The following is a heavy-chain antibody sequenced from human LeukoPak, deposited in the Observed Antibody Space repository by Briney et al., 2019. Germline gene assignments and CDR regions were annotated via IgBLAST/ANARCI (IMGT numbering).Heavy chain of an antibody. CDR2: IYTSGST. CDR1: GGSISSGSYY. J-gene: IGHJ4*02. Sequence: PSETLSLTCTVSGGSISSGSYYWSWIRQPAGKGLEWIGRIYTSGSTNYNPSLKSRVTISVDTSKNQFSLKLSSVTAADTAVYYCARHAVYDFWSGYYNFDYWGQGTLVTVSS. CDR3: ARHAVYDFWSGYYNFDY. V-gene: IGHV4-61*02. D-gene: IGHD3-3*01.